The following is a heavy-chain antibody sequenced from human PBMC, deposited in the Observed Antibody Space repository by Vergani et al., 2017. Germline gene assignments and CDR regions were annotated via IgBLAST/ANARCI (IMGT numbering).Heavy chain of an antibody. V-gene: IGHV1-69-2*01. CDR3: ATPQTVTTGGMEV. D-gene: IGHD4-17*01. Sequence: VQLVQSGAEVKKPGASVKVSCKASGYTFTSYGISWVRQAPGKGLEWMGLVDPEDGETIYAEKFKGRVTIDADTSTDTAHLELSRLRSEDTAVYYCATPQTVTTGGMEVWGQGTTVIVSS. CDR2: VDPEDGET. CDR1: GYTFTSYG. J-gene: IGHJ6*02.